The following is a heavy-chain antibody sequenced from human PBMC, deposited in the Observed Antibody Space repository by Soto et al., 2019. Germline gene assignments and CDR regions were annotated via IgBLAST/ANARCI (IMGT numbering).Heavy chain of an antibody. D-gene: IGHD3-10*01. V-gene: IGHV3-23*01. CDR2: ISGSGGST. CDR1: GFTFSSYA. CDR3: AKESHYGSGSKYYYYMDV. Sequence: EVQLLESGGGLVQPGGSLRLSCAASGFTFSSYAMSWVRQAPGKGLEGVSAISGSGGSTYYADSVKGRFTISRDNSNNTLYLQMNSLRAEDTAVYYCAKESHYGSGSKYYYYMDVWGKGTTVTVSS. J-gene: IGHJ6*03.